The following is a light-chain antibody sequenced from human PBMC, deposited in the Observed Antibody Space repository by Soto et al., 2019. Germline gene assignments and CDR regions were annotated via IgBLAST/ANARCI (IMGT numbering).Light chain of an antibody. CDR1: SSDVGGYNY. CDR3: SSYAGGNNLV. Sequence: QSVLTQPPSASGSPGQSVTISCTGTSSDVGGYNYVSWYQQHPGIAPKLMIYDVSKRPSGVPDRFSGSKSGSTASLTVSGLQPEDEADYYCSSYAGGNNLVFGGGTKVTVL. J-gene: IGLJ3*02. V-gene: IGLV2-8*01. CDR2: DVS.